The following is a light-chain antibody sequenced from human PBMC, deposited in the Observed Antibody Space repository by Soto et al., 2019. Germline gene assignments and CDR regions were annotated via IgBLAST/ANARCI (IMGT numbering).Light chain of an antibody. V-gene: IGLV1-51*02. Sequence: QSVLTQPPSVSAAPGQTVTISCSGSSSNIGSHYVSWYQQLPGTAPKLLIYENNKRPSGIPDRFSGSKSGTSTTLGITGLQTGDEADYYCGAWDTTLSAGVFGGGTKLTVL. CDR3: GAWDTTLSAGV. J-gene: IGLJ3*02. CDR2: ENN. CDR1: SSNIGSHY.